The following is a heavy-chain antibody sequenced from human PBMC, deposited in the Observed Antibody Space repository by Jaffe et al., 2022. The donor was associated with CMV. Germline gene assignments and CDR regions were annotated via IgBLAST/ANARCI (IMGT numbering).Heavy chain of an antibody. CDR2: IYPDDSDT. D-gene: IGHD3-22*01. Sequence: EVQLVQSGAVVRKPGESLKISCQASGYTFPRYWIGWVRQVPGKGLEWMGIIYPDDSDTRYSPSFQGHVTISVDKSIRTLHLQWNSLKPSDTAIYYCARGGVGPDRSSANSWGQGTLVTVSS. J-gene: IGHJ5*02. V-gene: IGHV5-51*01. CDR1: GYTFPRYW. CDR3: ARGGVGPDRSSANS.